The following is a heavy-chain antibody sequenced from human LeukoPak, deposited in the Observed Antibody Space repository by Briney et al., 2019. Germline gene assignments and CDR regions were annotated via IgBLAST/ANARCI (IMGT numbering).Heavy chain of an antibody. Sequence: PSETLSLTCAVSGGSISSGDWWIWVRQPPGKGLEWIGEVYHSGSTNYNPSLMSRVTMSVDKSKNQFSLKLTSVTAADTAVYYCVRDHYEAGVYLSTLVYYGMDVWGRGTTVTVSS. V-gene: IGHV4-4*02. CDR2: VYHSGST. D-gene: IGHD3-22*01. CDR3: VRDHYEAGVYLSTLVYYGMDV. CDR1: GGSISSGDW. J-gene: IGHJ6*02.